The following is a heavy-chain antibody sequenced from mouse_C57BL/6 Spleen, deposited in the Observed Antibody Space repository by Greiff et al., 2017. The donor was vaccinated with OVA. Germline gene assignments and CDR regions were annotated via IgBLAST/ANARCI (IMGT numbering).Heavy chain of an antibody. CDR2: IYPRSGTT. J-gene: IGHJ3*01. D-gene: IGHD2-3*01. CDR1: GYTFTSYG. Sequence: QVQLQQSGAELARPGASVKLSCKASGYTFTSYGISWVKQRTGQGLEWIGEIYPRSGTTYYNEKFKGKATLTADKSSSTAYMELRSLTSEDSAVYFCAGWLLRFAYWGQGTLVTVSA. CDR3: AGWLLRFAY. V-gene: IGHV1-81*01.